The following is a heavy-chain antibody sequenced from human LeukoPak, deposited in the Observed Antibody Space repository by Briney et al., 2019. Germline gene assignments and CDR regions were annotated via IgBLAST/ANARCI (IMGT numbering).Heavy chain of an antibody. CDR3: AILEWPRYYYYMDV. CDR1: GFTFSCYS. D-gene: IGHD3-3*01. CDR2: ISSSSSYI. V-gene: IGHV3-21*01. Sequence: GGSLRLSCAASGFTFSCYSMNWVRQAPGKGLEWVSSISSSSSYIYYADSVKGRFTISRDNAKNSLYLQMNSLRAEDTAVYYCAILEWPRYYYYMDVWGKGTAVTVSS. J-gene: IGHJ6*03.